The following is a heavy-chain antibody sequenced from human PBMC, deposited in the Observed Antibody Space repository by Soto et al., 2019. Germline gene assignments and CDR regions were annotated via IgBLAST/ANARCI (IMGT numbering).Heavy chain of an antibody. V-gene: IGHV4-31*03. CDR2: IYYSGST. D-gene: IGHD4-17*01. J-gene: IGHJ3*02. CDR1: SGSISSGDYY. Sequence: SETLSLTCTVSSGSISSGDYYWSWIRQHPGKGLEWIGYIYYSGSTYYNPSLKSRLTISVGTSKNQFSLKLSSVTAADTAVYYCARATTVTNEVCAFDIWGQGTMVTLSS. CDR3: ARATTVTNEVCAFDI.